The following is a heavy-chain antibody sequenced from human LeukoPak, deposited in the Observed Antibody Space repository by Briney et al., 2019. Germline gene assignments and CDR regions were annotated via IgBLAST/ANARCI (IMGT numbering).Heavy chain of an antibody. J-gene: IGHJ3*02. CDR3: AKIFSVVTMRQGAFDI. V-gene: IGHV3-30*18. CDR2: ISYDGSNK. CDR1: GFTFSSYG. D-gene: IGHD2-21*02. Sequence: PGGSLRLSCAASGFTFSSYGMHWVRQAPGKGLEWVAVISYDGSNKYYADSVKGRFTISRDNSKNTLYLQMNSLRAEDTAVYYCAKIFSVVTMRQGAFDIWGQGTMVTVSS.